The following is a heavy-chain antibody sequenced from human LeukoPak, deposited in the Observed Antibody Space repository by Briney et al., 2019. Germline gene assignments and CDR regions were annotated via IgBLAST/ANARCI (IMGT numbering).Heavy chain of an antibody. Sequence: ASVKVSCKASGYTFTDYALHWVRQAPGQSLEWKGWINPDNNSTKYSQRFQGRVSITRDTSASTVYMELSSLTSQDTAVYYCATELVNWGQGTLVTVSP. CDR3: ATELVN. D-gene: IGHD2-21*01. CDR1: GYTFTDYA. CDR2: INPDNNST. V-gene: IGHV1-3*01. J-gene: IGHJ4*02.